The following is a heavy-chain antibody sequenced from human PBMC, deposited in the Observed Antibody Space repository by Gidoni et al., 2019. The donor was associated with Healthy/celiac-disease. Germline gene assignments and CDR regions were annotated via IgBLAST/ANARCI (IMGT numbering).Heavy chain of an antibody. D-gene: IGHD3-22*01. CDR2: FDPEDGET. CDR3: ATRNYYYDSSVTFDI. Sequence: QVQLVQSGAEVKKPGASVKFSCKVSGYTLTALSMHWVRQAPGKGLEWMGGFDPEDGETIYAQKFQGRVTMTEDTSTDTAYMELSSLRSEDTAVYYCATRNYYYDSSVTFDIWGQGTMVTVSS. J-gene: IGHJ3*02. V-gene: IGHV1-24*01. CDR1: GYTLTALS.